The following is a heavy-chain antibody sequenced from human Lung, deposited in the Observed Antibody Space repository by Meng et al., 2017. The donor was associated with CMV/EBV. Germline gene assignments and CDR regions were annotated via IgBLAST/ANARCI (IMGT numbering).Heavy chain of an antibody. CDR1: GFTFGDYA. D-gene: IGHD3-3*01. J-gene: IGHJ4*02. V-gene: IGHV3-49*04. Sequence: SXKISXAASGFTFGDYAMSWVRQAPGKGLEWVGFIRSKAYGGTTEYAASVKGRFTISRDDSKSIAYLQMNSLKTEDTAVYYCTRLRYYDFWSGYRAPSYCDYWGQGTXVTVSS. CDR3: TRLRYYDFWSGYRAPSYCDY. CDR2: IRSKAYGGTT.